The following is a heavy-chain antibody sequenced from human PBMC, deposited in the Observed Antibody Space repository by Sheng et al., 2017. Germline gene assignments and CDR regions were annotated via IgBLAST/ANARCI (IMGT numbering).Heavy chain of an antibody. CDR3: ARDTRREWELLAGLDY. J-gene: IGHJ4*02. CDR2: ISSSGSTI. CDR1: GFTFSSYE. V-gene: IGHV3-48*03. D-gene: IGHD1-26*01. Sequence: EVQLWSLGEAWYSLEGPLRLSCAASGFTFSSYEMNWVRQAPGKGLEWVSYISSSGSTIYYADSVKGRFTISRDNAKNSLYLQMNSLRAEDTAVYYCARDTRREWELLAGLDYWGQGTLVTVSS.